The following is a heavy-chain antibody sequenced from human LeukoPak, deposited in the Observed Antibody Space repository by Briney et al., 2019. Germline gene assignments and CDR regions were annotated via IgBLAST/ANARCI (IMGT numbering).Heavy chain of an antibody. D-gene: IGHD5-24*01. CDR3: ARFVRDGYNRVVDY. V-gene: IGHV3-20*04. J-gene: IGHJ4*02. CDR2: INWNGGST. Sequence: RPGGSLRLSCAASGFTFDDYGMSWVRQAPGKGLEWVSGINWNGGSTGYADSVKGRFTISRDNAKNSLYLQMNSLRAEDTAVYYCARFVRDGYNRVVDYWGQGTLVTVSS. CDR1: GFTFDDYG.